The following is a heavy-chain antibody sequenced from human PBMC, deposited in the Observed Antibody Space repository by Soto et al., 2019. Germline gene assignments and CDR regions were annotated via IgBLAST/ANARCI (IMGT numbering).Heavy chain of an antibody. V-gene: IGHV1-2*02. Sequence: GASVKVSCKASGYTFTNYYMHWLRQAPGQGFEWLGRISPKSGGTNYAQKFQGRVTMTWDTSLKTAYMELSSLISEDTAVYYCARPPGYISDWHYFDLWGQGTLVTVSS. J-gene: IGHJ4*02. D-gene: IGHD2-21*02. CDR2: ISPKSGGT. CDR1: GYTFTNYY. CDR3: ARPPGYISDWHYFDL.